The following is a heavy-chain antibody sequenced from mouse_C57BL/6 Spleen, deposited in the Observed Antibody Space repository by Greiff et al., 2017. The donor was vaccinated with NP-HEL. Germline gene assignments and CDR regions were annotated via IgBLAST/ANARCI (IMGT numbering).Heavy chain of an antibody. CDR2: IDPETGGT. V-gene: IGHV1-15*01. Sequence: QVQLQQSGAELVRPGASVTLSCKASGYTFTDYEMHWVKQTPVHGLEWIGAIDPETGGTAYNQKFKGKAILTADKSSSTAYMELRSLTSEDSAVYYCTRSAPPLGYFDVWGTGTTVTVSS. J-gene: IGHJ1*03. CDR3: TRSAPPLGYFDV. CDR1: GYTFTDYE.